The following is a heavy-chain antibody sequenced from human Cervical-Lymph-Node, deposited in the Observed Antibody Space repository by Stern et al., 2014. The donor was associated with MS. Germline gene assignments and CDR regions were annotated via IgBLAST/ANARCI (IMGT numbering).Heavy chain of an antibody. J-gene: IGHJ4*02. V-gene: IGHV5-51*03. CDR2: IYPGDSDT. Sequence: VQLVQSGAEVKKPGESLSISCKGSGYSFTHFWVGWVRQMPGKGLEWMGIIYPGDSDTRYRPSFQGQFTISADSSITTASLQWSSLRASDTAIYYCAIMRGDSGLHYWGQGTLVTVSS. CDR3: AIMRGDSGLHY. CDR1: GYSFTHFW. D-gene: IGHD6-19*01.